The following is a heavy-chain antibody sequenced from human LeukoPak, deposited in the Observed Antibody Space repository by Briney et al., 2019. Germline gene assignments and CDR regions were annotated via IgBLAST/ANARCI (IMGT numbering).Heavy chain of an antibody. CDR3: AKRYNWYYFDY. Sequence: GGSLRLSCSASGFTFGDHAMSWVRQAPGKGLEWVSAISGSGGSTYYADSVKGRFTISRDNSKNTLYLQMNSLRAEDTAVYYCAKRYNWYYFDYWGQGTLVTVSS. CDR2: ISGSGGST. D-gene: IGHD1-1*01. J-gene: IGHJ4*02. CDR1: GFTFGDHA. V-gene: IGHV3-23*01.